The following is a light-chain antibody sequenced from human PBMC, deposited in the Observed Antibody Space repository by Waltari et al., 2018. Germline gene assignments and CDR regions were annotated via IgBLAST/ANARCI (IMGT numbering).Light chain of an antibody. Sequence: IQFTQSPSSLSASVADRVTITCRASQGFSSNLAWFQQRPGKAPKLLLYAASTLQSGVPSRFSGSGSGTDFTLTITSLQPEDFATYYCQQLYSYPLTFGGGTKVEIK. CDR3: QQLYSYPLT. CDR1: QGFSSN. J-gene: IGKJ4*01. V-gene: IGKV1-9*01. CDR2: AAS.